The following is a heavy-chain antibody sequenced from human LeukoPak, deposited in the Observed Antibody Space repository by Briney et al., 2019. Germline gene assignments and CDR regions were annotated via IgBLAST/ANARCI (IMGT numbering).Heavy chain of an antibody. V-gene: IGHV4-39*01. Sequence: SETLSPPCIVSGGSISISSYYGGWIRQPPGKGLEWIGSIYYSGSTYYNPSLKSRVTISVDTSKNQFSLKLSSVTAADTAVYYCARLMAAADDYWGQGTLVTVSS. D-gene: IGHD6-13*01. CDR2: IYYSGST. J-gene: IGHJ4*02. CDR3: ARLMAAADDY. CDR1: GGSISISSYY.